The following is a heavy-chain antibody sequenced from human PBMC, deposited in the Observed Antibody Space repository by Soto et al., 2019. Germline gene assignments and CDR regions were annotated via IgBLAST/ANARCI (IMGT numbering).Heavy chain of an antibody. Sequence: PSETLSLTCTVSGGSISSGGYYWSWIRQNPGKGMEWIGYIYYSGSTYYNPSLKSRVTISVDTSKNQFSLKLSSVTAADTAVYYCARALLIIPGYSSGWPLTNQLLPNWFDPWGQGTLVTVSS. D-gene: IGHD6-19*01. CDR2: IYYSGST. CDR1: GGSISSGGYY. J-gene: IGHJ5*02. V-gene: IGHV4-31*03. CDR3: ARALLIIPGYSSGWPLTNQLLPNWFDP.